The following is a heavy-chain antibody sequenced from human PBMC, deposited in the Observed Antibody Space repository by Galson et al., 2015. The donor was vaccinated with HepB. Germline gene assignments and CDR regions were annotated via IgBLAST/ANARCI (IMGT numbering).Heavy chain of an antibody. CDR1: GFTFSSYW. V-gene: IGHV3-74*01. CDR3: ARADFWSGYRFEP. J-gene: IGHJ5*02. Sequence: SLRLSCAASGFTFSSYWMHWVRQAPGKGLVWVSRINSDGSSTSYADSVKGRFTISRDNAKNTLYLQMNSLRAEDTAVYYCARADFWSGYRFEPWGQGTLVTVSS. D-gene: IGHD3-3*01. CDR2: INSDGSST.